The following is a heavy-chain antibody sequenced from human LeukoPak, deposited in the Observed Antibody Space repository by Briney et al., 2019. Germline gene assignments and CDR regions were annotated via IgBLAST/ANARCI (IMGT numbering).Heavy chain of an antibody. CDR1: GGSISGHY. CDR3: ARRGPGYPYCFDY. D-gene: IGHD3-9*01. V-gene: IGHV4-59*11. J-gene: IGHJ4*02. Sequence: PSETLSLTCSVSGGSISGHYWSWIRQPPGKGLEWIGYIHYGGNTDYNPSLQSRVSMLVDTPRNQFSLRLTSVTAADTAVYYCARRGPGYPYCFDYWGQGALVTVSS. CDR2: IHYGGNT.